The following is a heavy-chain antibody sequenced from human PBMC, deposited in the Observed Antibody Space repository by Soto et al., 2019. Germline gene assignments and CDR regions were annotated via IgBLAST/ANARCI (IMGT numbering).Heavy chain of an antibody. J-gene: IGHJ5*02. CDR2: IYYSGST. CDR1: GGSISSSSYY. V-gene: IGHV4-39*01. Sequence: SETLSLTCTVSGGSISSSSYYWGWIRQPPGKGLEWIGSIYYSGSTYYNPSLKSRVTISVDTSKNQFSLKLSSVTAADTAVYYCARSGIAAAGTMFDPWGQGTMVTVSS. CDR3: ARSGIAAAGTMFDP. D-gene: IGHD6-13*01.